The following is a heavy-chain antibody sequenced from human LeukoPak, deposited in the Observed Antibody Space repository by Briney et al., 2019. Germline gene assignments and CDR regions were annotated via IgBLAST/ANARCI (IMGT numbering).Heavy chain of an antibody. CDR1: GFTFNTYF. CDR2: ISDSGGGT. Sequence: PGGSLRLSCAASGFTFNTYFMNWARQAPGKGLEWVSTISDSGGGTYYADSVKGRFTISRDNSKNTLYLQMNSLRADDTAVYYCDGADFWGQGTLVTVSS. J-gene: IGHJ4*02. V-gene: IGHV3-23*01. CDR3: DGADF.